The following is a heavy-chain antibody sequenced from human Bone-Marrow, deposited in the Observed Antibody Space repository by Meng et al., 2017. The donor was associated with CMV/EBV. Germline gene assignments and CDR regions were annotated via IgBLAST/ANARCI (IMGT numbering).Heavy chain of an antibody. V-gene: IGHV3-30*04. CDR2: ISYDGSNK. D-gene: IGHD2-2*02. Sequence: GESLKISCAASGFTFSSYAMHWVRQAPGKGLEWVAVISYDGSNKYYADSVKGRFTVSRDNAKNSLYLQMNSLRAEDTAVYYCARYCSSTSCYILLQNGMDVWGQGTTVTVSS. J-gene: IGHJ6*02. CDR1: GFTFSSYA. CDR3: ARYCSSTSCYILLQNGMDV.